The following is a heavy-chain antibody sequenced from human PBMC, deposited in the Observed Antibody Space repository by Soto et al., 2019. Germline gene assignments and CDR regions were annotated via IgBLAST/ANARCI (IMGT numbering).Heavy chain of an antibody. J-gene: IGHJ6*02. CDR1: GGSFSGYY. CDR2: INHSGST. V-gene: IGHV4-34*01. Sequence: PSETLSLTCAVYGGSFSGYYWSWIRQPPGKGLEWIGEINHSGSTNYNPSLKSRVTISVDTSKNQFSLKLSSVTAADTAVYYCARGRRRSDCSSTSCRTGYYYYYYGMDVWGQGTTVTVSS. D-gene: IGHD2-2*01. CDR3: ARGRRRSDCSSTSCRTGYYYYYYGMDV.